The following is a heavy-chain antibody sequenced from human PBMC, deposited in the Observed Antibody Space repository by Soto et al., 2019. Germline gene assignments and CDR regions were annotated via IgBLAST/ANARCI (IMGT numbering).Heavy chain of an antibody. CDR1: GGTFSSYT. D-gene: IGHD5-18*01. Sequence: VKVSCKASGGTFSSYTISWVRQAPGQGLEWMGRIIPILGIANYAQKFQGRVTITADKSTSTAYMELNSLRAEDTAVYYCAKSGYNYGYLDYWGQGTLVTVSS. CDR3: AKSGYNYGYLDY. V-gene: IGHV1-69*02. J-gene: IGHJ4*02. CDR2: IIPILGIA.